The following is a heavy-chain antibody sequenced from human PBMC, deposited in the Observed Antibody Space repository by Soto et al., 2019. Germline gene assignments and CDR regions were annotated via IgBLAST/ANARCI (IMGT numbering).Heavy chain of an antibody. CDR2: ISYDGSNK. Sequence: GGSLRLSCAASGFTFSSYSMHWVRQAPGKGLEWVAVISYDGSNKYYADSVKGRFTISRDNSKNTLYLQMNSLRAEDTAVYYCAKTIIGYSSSWACPDYWGQGTLVTVSS. V-gene: IGHV3-30*18. CDR1: GFTFSSYS. CDR3: AKTIIGYSSSWACPDY. D-gene: IGHD6-13*01. J-gene: IGHJ4*02.